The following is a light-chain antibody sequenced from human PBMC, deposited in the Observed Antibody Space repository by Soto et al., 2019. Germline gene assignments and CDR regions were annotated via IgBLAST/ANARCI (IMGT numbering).Light chain of an antibody. CDR1: RSNIWAGYD. CDR3: QSYDSSLSGSRV. V-gene: IGLV1-40*01. Sequence: QSVLTQPPSVSGAPGQRVTISCTGSRSNIWAGYDVHWYQQLPGTAPKLLIYGNSNRPSGVPDRFSGSKSGTSASLAITGRQAEDEADYYCQSYDSSLSGSRVFDGGTKVTVL. CDR2: GNS. J-gene: IGLJ2*01.